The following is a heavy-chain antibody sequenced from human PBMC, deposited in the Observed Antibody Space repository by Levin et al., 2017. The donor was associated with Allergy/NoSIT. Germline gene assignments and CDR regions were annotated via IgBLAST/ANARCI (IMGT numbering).Heavy chain of an antibody. CDR2: ISSSSDYI. Sequence: GESLKISCAASGFTFSTYTINWVRQAPGKGLVWVSSISSSSDYIYYADSVKGRFTISRDNAKDSLYLQMNSLRAEDTAVYYCARARYYDTSGYYYFDYWGQGTLVTVSS. V-gene: IGHV3-21*01. CDR1: GFTFSTYT. CDR3: ARARYYDTSGYYYFDY. D-gene: IGHD3-22*01. J-gene: IGHJ4*02.